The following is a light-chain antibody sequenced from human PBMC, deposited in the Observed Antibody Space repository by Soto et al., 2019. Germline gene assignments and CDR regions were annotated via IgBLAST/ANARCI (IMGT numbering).Light chain of an antibody. Sequence: DIQMTHSPSTLSGSVLDRVTITCRASQTISSWLALYQQKPGKAPKLLIYKASTLKSGVPSRFSGSGSGTEFTLTISSLQPDDFATYYCQHYNSYSEEFGQGTKVDIK. J-gene: IGKJ1*01. CDR1: QTISSW. V-gene: IGKV1-5*03. CDR2: KAS. CDR3: QHYNSYSEE.